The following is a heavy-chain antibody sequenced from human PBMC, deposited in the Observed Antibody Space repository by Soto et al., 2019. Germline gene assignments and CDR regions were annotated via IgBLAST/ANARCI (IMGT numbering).Heavy chain of an antibody. CDR3: AKGGRQWLVTSDFNY. CDR2: VSHDGRNT. Sequence: VQLVESGGGVVQPGRSLRLSCAASGFTFSDYAMHWVRQAPGKGLEWVAVVSHDGRNTHYADSVKGRFTISRDSSKNTASLERTSVRAEDTAVYYCAKGGRQWLVTSDFNYWGQGALVTVSS. J-gene: IGHJ4*02. D-gene: IGHD6-19*01. CDR1: GFTFSDYA. V-gene: IGHV3-30*18.